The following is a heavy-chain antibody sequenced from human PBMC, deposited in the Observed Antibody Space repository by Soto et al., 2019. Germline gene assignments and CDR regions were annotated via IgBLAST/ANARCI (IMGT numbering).Heavy chain of an antibody. CDR1: GGSLSDYF. D-gene: IGHD2-21*01. CDR3: ARGGISHWAYFYYMDV. Sequence: QVQLQQWGAGLLQPSETLSLTCVVSGGSLSDYFWSWIRQPPGMALEWIGEINHLGSINYNPSLKSRVTMSVDTPKKQFSLTLTSVTAAYTATYYCARGGISHWAYFYYMDVWDRGTTVTVSS. V-gene: IGHV4-34*01. J-gene: IGHJ6*03. CDR2: INHLGSI.